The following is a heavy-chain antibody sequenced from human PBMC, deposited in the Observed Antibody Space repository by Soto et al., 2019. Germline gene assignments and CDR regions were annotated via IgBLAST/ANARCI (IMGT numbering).Heavy chain of an antibody. Sequence: SETLSLTCAVYGGSFSGYYWSWIRHPPGKGLEWIGEINHSGSTNYNPSLKSRVTISVDTSKNQFSLKLSSVTAADTAVYYCARGRSWYSSSWYYFDYWGQGTLVTVSS. D-gene: IGHD6-13*01. V-gene: IGHV4-34*01. CDR3: ARGRSWYSSSWYYFDY. J-gene: IGHJ4*02. CDR2: INHSGST. CDR1: GGSFSGYY.